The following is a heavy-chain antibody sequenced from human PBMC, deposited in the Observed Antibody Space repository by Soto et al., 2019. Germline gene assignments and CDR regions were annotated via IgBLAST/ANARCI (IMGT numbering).Heavy chain of an antibody. CDR3: ARSFFGWFDP. V-gene: IGHV4-39*01. Sequence: QLQLQESGPGLVKPSETLSLTCTVSGGSISSSSYYWGWIRQPPGKGLEGIGSIYYRGRTYYNPSLKSRVTISVDTSKNQFSLKLSSVTAADTAVYYCARSFFGWFDPLGQGTLVTVSS. D-gene: IGHD3-16*01. CDR1: GGSISSSSYY. J-gene: IGHJ5*02. CDR2: IYYRGRT.